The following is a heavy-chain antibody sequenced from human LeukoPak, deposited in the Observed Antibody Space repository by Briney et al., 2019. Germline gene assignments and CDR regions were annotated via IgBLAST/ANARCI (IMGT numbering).Heavy chain of an antibody. CDR2: ISSSGSTI. Sequence: GGSLRLSCAASGFTFSDYYMSWIRQAPGKGLEWVSYISSSGSTIYYADSVKGRFTISRDNAKNTLYLQMNSLRTEDTALYYCARDSYSSPGTGGSLDYWGQGTLVTVSS. J-gene: IGHJ4*02. CDR1: GFTFSDYY. V-gene: IGHV3-11*04. CDR3: ARDSYSSPGTGGSLDY. D-gene: IGHD2-8*02.